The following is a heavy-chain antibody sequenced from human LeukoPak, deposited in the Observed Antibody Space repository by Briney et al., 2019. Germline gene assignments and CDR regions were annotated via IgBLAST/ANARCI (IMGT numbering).Heavy chain of an antibody. D-gene: IGHD1-26*01. CDR1: GITFSSYA. V-gene: IGHV3-23*01. Sequence: PGGSLRLSCAASGITFSSYAMSWVRQAPGKGLEWVSAISGSGGSTYYADSVKGRFTISRDNSKNMLYLQMNSLRAEDTAVYYCAKDQGGLGDYFDYWGQGTLVTVSS. CDR3: AKDQGGLGDYFDY. CDR2: ISGSGGST. J-gene: IGHJ4*02.